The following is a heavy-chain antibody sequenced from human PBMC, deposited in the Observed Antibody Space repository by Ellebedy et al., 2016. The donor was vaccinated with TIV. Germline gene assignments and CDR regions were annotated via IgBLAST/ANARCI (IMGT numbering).Heavy chain of an antibody. CDR3: SRHYADYVEAFDI. CDR1: GYTFTAYY. CDR2: INPSSGGR. J-gene: IGHJ3*02. V-gene: IGHV1-2*02. D-gene: IGHD4-17*01. Sequence: AASVKVSCKASGYTFTAYYLHWARQAPGQGLEWMGWINPSSGGRNYAQRFQGRVTMTRDTSINTAYMELSSLRSDDTAVYYCSRHYADYVEAFDIWGLGTMVTVSS.